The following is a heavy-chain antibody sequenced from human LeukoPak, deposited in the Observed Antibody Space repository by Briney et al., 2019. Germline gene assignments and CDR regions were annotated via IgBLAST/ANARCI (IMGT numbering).Heavy chain of an antibody. V-gene: IGHV3-11*04. D-gene: IGHD5-12*01. Sequence: PGGSLRLSCAASGFTFSDYYMGWIRQAPGKGLDWVSYISSSGGTMYYADSVKGRFTISRDNAKNSLYLQMNTLRPEDTAVYYCSRDRLGGLDYWGQGTLVTVSS. CDR1: GFTFSDYY. CDR2: ISSSGGTM. CDR3: SRDRLGGLDY. J-gene: IGHJ4*02.